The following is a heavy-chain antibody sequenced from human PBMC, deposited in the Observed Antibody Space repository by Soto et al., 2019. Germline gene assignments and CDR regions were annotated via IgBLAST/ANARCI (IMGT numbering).Heavy chain of an antibody. J-gene: IGHJ5*01. CDR1: EYTFTDYY. Sequence: QVQLVQSGAEVKKPGASVKLSCKSSEYTFTDYYIHWVRQAPGQGLEWMGLINPSGGRTSYAQKCKGRVTMTRNTSTSTVYMELSSLRSEDTAVYYCATAAYSTSWYDFWGQGTLVTVSS. CDR3: ATAAYSTSWYDF. D-gene: IGHD6-13*01. V-gene: IGHV1-46*01. CDR2: INPSGGRT.